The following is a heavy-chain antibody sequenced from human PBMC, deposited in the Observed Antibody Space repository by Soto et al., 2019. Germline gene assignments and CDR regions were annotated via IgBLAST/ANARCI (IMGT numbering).Heavy chain of an antibody. CDR3: ARDASKDCLGGSGGSCYLDY. CDR1: GFTFSSYG. J-gene: IGHJ4*02. Sequence: QVQLVESGGGVVQPGRSLRLSCAASGFTFSSYGMHWVRQAPGKGLAWVAPIWYDGNNKYYADSVKGRFTISRDNSKNTLYLQMNSLRAEDTAVYYCARDASKDCLGGSGGSCYLDYWGQGTLVPVSS. V-gene: IGHV3-33*01. D-gene: IGHD2-15*01. CDR2: IWYDGNNK.